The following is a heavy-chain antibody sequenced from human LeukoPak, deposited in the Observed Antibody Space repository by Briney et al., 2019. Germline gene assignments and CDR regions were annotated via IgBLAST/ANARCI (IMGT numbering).Heavy chain of an antibody. CDR1: GYTFTGNG. D-gene: IGHD2-2*01. CDR2: ISAYNGKT. Sequence: GASVKVSCKASGYTFTGNGTSWGREALGQGLGWMGWISAYNGKTNYAQKLQGRVTMTTDTSTSTAYMELRSLRSDDTAVYYCARTVVVPAATLEYFQHWGQGTLVTVSS. V-gene: IGHV1-18*01. J-gene: IGHJ1*01. CDR3: ARTVVVPAATLEYFQH.